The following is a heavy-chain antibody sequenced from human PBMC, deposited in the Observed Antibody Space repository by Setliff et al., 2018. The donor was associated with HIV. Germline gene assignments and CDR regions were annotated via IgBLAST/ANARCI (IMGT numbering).Heavy chain of an antibody. CDR1: GGSITNKY. J-gene: IGHJ6*03. Sequence: SETLSLTCAVSGGSITNKYWSWIRQPPGKGLEWLGYVSSSGTTNYNPSLESRLTISVDTSKNQVSLRLSSVTAADTAVYFCARVVSRREDRGTWMKLWLAPYYMDVWGKGTTVTVSS. CDR2: VSSSGTT. V-gene: IGHV4-59*01. D-gene: IGHD5-18*01. CDR3: ARVVSRREDRGTWMKLWLAPYYMDV.